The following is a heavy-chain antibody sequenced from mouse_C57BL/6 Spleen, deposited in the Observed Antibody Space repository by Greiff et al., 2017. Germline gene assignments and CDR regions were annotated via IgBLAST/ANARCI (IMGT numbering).Heavy chain of an antibody. Sequence: EVKLLESGPGLVKPSQSLSLTCSVTGYSITSGYYWNWIRQFPGNKLEWMGYISYDGSNNYNPSLKNRISITRDTSKNQFFLKLNSVTTEDTATYYCASDEIQELGRGFAYWGQGTLVTVSA. D-gene: IGHD4-1*01. J-gene: IGHJ3*01. V-gene: IGHV3-6*01. CDR1: GYSITSGYY. CDR2: ISYDGSN. CDR3: ASDEIQELGRGFAY.